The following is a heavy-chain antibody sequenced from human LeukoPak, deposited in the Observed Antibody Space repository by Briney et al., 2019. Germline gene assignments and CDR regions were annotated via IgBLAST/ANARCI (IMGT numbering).Heavy chain of an antibody. D-gene: IGHD6-6*01. J-gene: IGHJ4*02. V-gene: IGHV3-23*01. CDR3: AKIGSRGSSSSPYYFDY. CDR2: ISGSGGST. Sequence: PGGSLRLSCAASGFTFSNYAMSWVRQAPGKGLEWVSAISGSGGSTYYADSVKGRFTISRDNSKNTLYLQMNSLRAEDTAVYYCAKIGSRGSSSSPYYFDYWGQGTLVTVSS. CDR1: GFTFSNYA.